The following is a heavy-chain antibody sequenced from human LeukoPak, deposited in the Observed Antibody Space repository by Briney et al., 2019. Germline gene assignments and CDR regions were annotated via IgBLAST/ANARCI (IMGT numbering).Heavy chain of an antibody. CDR3: ARWRGYSSGWSGPFDD. Sequence: ASVKVSCKASGYTFTGYHMHWVRQAPGQGLEWMGWINPSSGGTNYAQNFQGRVTLTRDTSISTGYMELSRLTSDDTAVYYCARWRGYSSGWSGPFDDWGQGTLDTVSS. J-gene: IGHJ4*02. CDR1: GYTFTGYH. V-gene: IGHV1-2*02. D-gene: IGHD6-19*01. CDR2: INPSSGGT.